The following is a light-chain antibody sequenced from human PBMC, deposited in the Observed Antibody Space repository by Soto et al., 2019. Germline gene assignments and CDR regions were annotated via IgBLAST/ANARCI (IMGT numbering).Light chain of an antibody. CDR1: QSVSSTF. V-gene: IGKV3-20*01. Sequence: EVVFANSPCTLSLAPGDRATLSFRASQSVSSTFLAWYQQKPGQAPRLLIYGASNRATGIPDRFSGSGSGTYFTVTISSLQPEDLATYYCQQSYTTPLTFGGGTKVAI. CDR3: QQSYTTPLT. J-gene: IGKJ4*01. CDR2: GAS.